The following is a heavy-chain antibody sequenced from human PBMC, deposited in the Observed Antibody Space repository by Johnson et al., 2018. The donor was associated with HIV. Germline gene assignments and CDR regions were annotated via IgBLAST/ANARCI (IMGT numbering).Heavy chain of an antibody. D-gene: IGHD6-19*01. CDR2: ISHDGYNE. J-gene: IGHJ3*02. CDR3: VSSAQWSGWPPGAFDI. V-gene: IGHV3-30*03. Sequence: QVQLVESGGGLVQPGRSLRLSCAASGFSFGTYAMHWVRQAPGKGLEWVAVISHDGYNEYYAASVQGRFTISRDNSKNTLDLQMNSLRAEDTAVYYCVSSAQWSGWPPGAFDIWGQGTMVTVSS. CDR1: GFSFGTYA.